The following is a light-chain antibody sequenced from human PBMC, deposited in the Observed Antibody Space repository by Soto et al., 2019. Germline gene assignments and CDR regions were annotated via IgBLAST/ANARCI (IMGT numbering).Light chain of an antibody. CDR1: SSDVGGYDS. CDR2: DVS. V-gene: IGLV2-14*03. J-gene: IGLJ1*01. CDR3: SSYTSSSALHV. Sequence: QSALTQPASVSGSPGQSITISCTGTSSDVGGYDSVSWYQQHPDKAPELMIYDVSNRPSGVSNRFSGSKSGNTASLTISGLQADDEADYYCSSYTSSSALHVFGTGTKVTVL.